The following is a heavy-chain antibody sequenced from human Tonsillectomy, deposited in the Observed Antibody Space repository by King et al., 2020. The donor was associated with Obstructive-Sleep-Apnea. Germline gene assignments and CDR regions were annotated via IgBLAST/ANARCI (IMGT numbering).Heavy chain of an antibody. D-gene: IGHD6-19*01. CDR2: IRHDGSNK. V-gene: IGHV3-30*02. Sequence: VQLVESGGGVVQPGRSLRLSCAASGFTFSNYGMHWVRQAPGKGLEWVAFIRHDGSNKYYGDSVKGRFTISRDNSKNTQNLKMNSRRPEDTAVYYCARGSYSSGWEGDYWGQGTLVIVSS. CDR3: ARGSYSSGWEGDY. J-gene: IGHJ4*02. CDR1: GFTFSNYG.